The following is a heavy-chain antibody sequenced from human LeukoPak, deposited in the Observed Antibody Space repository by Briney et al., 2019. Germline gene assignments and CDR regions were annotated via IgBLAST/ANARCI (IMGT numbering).Heavy chain of an antibody. CDR3: AKDDPHQRFDN. Sequence: GASVKVSCKASGYVFASHWLHWVRQAPGQGLEWVGYIKPDSDAIDLAQRFQGRVTLTRDTSISTAYLELNGLTADDTAVYFCAKDDPHQRFDNWGQGTLVTVSS. D-gene: IGHD2-2*01. CDR1: GYVFASHW. V-gene: IGHV1-2*02. J-gene: IGHJ4*02. CDR2: IKPDSDAI.